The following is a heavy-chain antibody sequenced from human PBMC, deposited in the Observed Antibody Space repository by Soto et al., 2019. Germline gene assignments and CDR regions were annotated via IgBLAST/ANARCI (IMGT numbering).Heavy chain of an antibody. V-gene: IGHV3-7*03. CDR1: GFTFSSYW. D-gene: IGHD2-2*01. CDR2: IKQDGSEK. Sequence: PGGSLRLSCAASGFTFSSYWMSWVRQAPGKGLEWVANIKQDGSEKYYVDSVKGRFTISRDNAKNSLYLQMNSLRAEDTAVYHCARDPRLGPAATLLGPWFDPWGQGTLVTVSS. CDR3: ARDPRLGPAATLLGPWFDP. J-gene: IGHJ5*02.